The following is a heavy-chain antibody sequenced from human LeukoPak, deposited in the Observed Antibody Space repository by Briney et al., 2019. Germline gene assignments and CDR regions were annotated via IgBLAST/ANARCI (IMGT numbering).Heavy chain of an antibody. CDR1: GGTFSSYA. D-gene: IGHD3-22*01. CDR2: INPSGGST. V-gene: IGHV1-46*01. Sequence: ASVKVSCKASGGTFSSYAISWVRQAPGQGLEWMGIINPSGGSTSYAQKFQGRVTMTRDTSTSTVYMELSSLRSEDTAVYYCARSTMIVVVIPDYWGQGTLVTVSS. J-gene: IGHJ4*02. CDR3: ARSTMIVVVIPDY.